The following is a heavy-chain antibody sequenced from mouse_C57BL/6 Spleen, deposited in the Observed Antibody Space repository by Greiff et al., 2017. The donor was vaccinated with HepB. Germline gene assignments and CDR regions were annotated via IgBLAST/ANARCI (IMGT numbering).Heavy chain of an antibody. D-gene: IGHD3-2*02. Sequence: VQLQQPGAELVKPGASVKLSCKASGYTFTSYWMHWVKQRPGQGLEWIGMIHPNSGSTNYNEKFKSKATLTVDKSSSTAYMQLSSLTSEDSAVYYCARSAQATGYYAMDYWGQGTSVTVSS. V-gene: IGHV1-64*01. CDR2: IHPNSGST. CDR1: GYTFTSYW. CDR3: ARSAQATGYYAMDY. J-gene: IGHJ4*01.